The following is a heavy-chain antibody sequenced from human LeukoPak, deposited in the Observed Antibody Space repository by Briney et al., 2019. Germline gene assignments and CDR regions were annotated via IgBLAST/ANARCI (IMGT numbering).Heavy chain of an antibody. D-gene: IGHD4-11*01. J-gene: IGHJ3*02. Sequence: GASVKVSCKASGYTFTSYGISWVRQAPGQGLEWMGWISAYNGNTNYAQKLQGRVTMTTDTSTSTAYMELRSLSSDDTAVYYCAREKGLPLGSDAFDIWGQGTMVTVSS. CDR3: AREKGLPLGSDAFDI. CDR2: ISAYNGNT. V-gene: IGHV1-18*01. CDR1: GYTFTSYG.